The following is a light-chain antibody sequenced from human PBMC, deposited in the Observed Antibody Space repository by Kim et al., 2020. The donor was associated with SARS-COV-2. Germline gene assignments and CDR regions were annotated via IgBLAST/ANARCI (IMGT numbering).Light chain of an antibody. J-gene: IGKJ4*01. CDR3: QQSYITPRT. Sequence: ASVGDRVTLTGRTSHSVNNYVNWYQKKPGKATRLIIYTTSILQSGVPSRFSGRGSETEFTLTISSLQPEDFANYYCQQSYITPRTFGGGTKVDIK. CDR1: HSVNNY. CDR2: TTS. V-gene: IGKV1-39*01.